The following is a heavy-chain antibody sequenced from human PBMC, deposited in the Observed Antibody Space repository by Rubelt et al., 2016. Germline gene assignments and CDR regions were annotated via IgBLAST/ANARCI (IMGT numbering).Heavy chain of an antibody. Sequence: EYVSSISSSSTNVHFADSVKGRFSISRDNAKDSLYLQMNSLRVEDTAVYYCVRDRNYYDSSGFSNFDYWGQGTLVTVSS. CDR2: ISSSSTNV. CDR3: VRDRNYYDSSGFSNFDY. J-gene: IGHJ4*02. D-gene: IGHD3-22*01. V-gene: IGHV3-21*01.